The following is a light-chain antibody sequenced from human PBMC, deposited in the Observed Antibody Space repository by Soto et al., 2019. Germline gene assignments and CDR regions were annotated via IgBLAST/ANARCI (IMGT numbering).Light chain of an antibody. Sequence: DIQMTQSPSSLSASIGDRVTITCQASQDISHYLSWYQQKPGKAPKLLIYDASHLEIGVPSRFSGSGSGTDFTFTISSLQPEDIATYYCQQYANLPYTFGQGTKLAIK. CDR2: DAS. CDR3: QQYANLPYT. CDR1: QDISHY. V-gene: IGKV1-33*01. J-gene: IGKJ2*01.